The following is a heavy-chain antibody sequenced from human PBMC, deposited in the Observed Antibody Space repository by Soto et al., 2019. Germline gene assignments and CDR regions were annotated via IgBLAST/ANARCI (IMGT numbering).Heavy chain of an antibody. CDR3: ARYGGHSLDY. Sequence: QVHLVESGGGVVQPGRSLRLSCVASGFTFSSYGMHWVRQAPGKGLEWVAVIWYDGSTKYYGGSVKGRFTISRDNSKNTLYLQMHSLRAEDTAVYHCARYGGHSLDYWGQGALVTVSS. CDR1: GFTFSSYG. J-gene: IGHJ4*02. D-gene: IGHD2-21*02. CDR2: IWYDGSTK. V-gene: IGHV3-33*01.